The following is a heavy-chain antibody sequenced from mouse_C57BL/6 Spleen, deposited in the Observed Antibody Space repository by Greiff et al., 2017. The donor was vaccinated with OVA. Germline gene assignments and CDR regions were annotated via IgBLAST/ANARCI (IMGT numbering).Heavy chain of an antibody. CDR3: AKNYYGSSPYFDY. D-gene: IGHD1-1*01. CDR2: INPSSGYT. V-gene: IGHV1-4*01. CDR1: GYTFTSYT. J-gene: IGHJ2*01. Sequence: QVQLQQSGAELARPGASVKMSCKASGYTFTSYTMHWVKQRPGQGLEWIGYINPSSGYTKYNQKFKDKATLTAEKSSSTAYMQLSSLTSEDSAVYYCAKNYYGSSPYFDYWGQGTTLTVSS.